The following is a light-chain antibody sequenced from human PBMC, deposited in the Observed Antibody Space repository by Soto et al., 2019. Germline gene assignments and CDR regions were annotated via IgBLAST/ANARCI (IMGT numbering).Light chain of an antibody. CDR2: DVS. Sequence: ALTQPASVSGSPGQSITISCTGTSSDVGGYNYVSWYQQHPGKAPRVMIYDVSKRPSGISNRFSGSKSGNTASLTISGLQVEDEADYYCSSYRSGNTRVLFGGGTKLTVL. V-gene: IGLV2-14*03. J-gene: IGLJ2*01. CDR3: SSYRSGNTRVL. CDR1: SSDVGGYNY.